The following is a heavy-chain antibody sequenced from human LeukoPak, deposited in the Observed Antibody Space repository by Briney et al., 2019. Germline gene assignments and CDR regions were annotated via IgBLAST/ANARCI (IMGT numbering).Heavy chain of an antibody. J-gene: IGHJ4*02. CDR3: AKGLWASTVGATGIFFDY. V-gene: IGHV3-23*01. Sequence: GGSLRLSCSASGFTFSSYGMHWVRQVPGKGLEWVSTISGRGGDTDYADSVKGRFIISRDSSENTLYLQMHSLGVEDTGVYYCAKGLWASTVGATGIFFDYWGQGIQVTVSS. CDR1: GFTFSSYG. D-gene: IGHD1-26*01. CDR2: ISGRGGDT.